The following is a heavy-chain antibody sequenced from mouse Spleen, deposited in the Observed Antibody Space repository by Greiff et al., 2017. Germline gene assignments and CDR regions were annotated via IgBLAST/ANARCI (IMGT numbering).Heavy chain of an antibody. Sequence: EVQLVESGGGLVKPGGSLKLSCAASGFTFSSYAMSWVRQTPEKRLEWVATISSGGSYTYYPDSVKGRFTISRDNAKNTLYLQMSSLRSEDTAMYYCARQIYYDYDGYAMDYWGQGTSVTVSS. CDR1: GFTFSSYA. V-gene: IGHV5-9-3*01. CDR2: ISSGGSYT. CDR3: ARQIYYDYDGYAMDY. D-gene: IGHD2-4*01. J-gene: IGHJ4*01.